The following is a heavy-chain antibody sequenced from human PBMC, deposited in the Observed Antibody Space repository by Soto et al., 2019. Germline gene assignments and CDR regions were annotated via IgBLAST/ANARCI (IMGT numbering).Heavy chain of an antibody. CDR1: GYTFTSYG. CDR2: ISAYNGNT. V-gene: IGHV1-18*01. J-gene: IGHJ5*02. Sequence: ASVKVSCKASGYTFTSYGISWVRQAPGQGLEWMGWISAYNGNTNYAQKLQGRVTMTTDTSTSTAYMELRSLRSDDTAVYYCARFLDSRSWYPRWFDPWGQGTLVTVSS. D-gene: IGHD6-13*01. CDR3: ARFLDSRSWYPRWFDP.